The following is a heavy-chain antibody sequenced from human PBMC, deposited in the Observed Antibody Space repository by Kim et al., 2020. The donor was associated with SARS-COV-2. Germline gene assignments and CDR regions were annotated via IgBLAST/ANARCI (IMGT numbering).Heavy chain of an antibody. CDR2: IFHSGIT. D-gene: IGHD6-19*01. J-gene: IGHJ4*01. CDR3: ARRRGYASGRSPLDY. V-gene: IGHV4-39*01. Sequence: SETLSLTCTVSGDSISSGPFYWTWIRQSPVRGLEWIGSIFHSGITYYNPSLNSRVTMSVDTSKNQFSLKLSSVTAADTAVYYCARRRGYASGRSPLDYWG. CDR1: GDSISSGPFY.